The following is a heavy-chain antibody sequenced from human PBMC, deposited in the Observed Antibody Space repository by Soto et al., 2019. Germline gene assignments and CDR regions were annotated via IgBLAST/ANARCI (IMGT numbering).Heavy chain of an antibody. J-gene: IGHJ5*02. V-gene: IGHV4-30-2*01. CDR1: GDSYSISTYS. CDR3: AGMPYTSGLRFDP. D-gene: IGHD6-19*01. Sequence: SETLSLTCNMSGDSYSISTYSWSWIRQPPGKALQWIGFIYQSGVTSYNPSLASRVSISLDRSNNQCSLKLKSVTAADTAVYFCAGMPYTSGLRFDPWGPGTLVTVPS. CDR2: IYQSGVT.